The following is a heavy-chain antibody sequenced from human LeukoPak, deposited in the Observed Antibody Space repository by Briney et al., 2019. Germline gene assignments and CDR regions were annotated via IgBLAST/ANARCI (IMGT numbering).Heavy chain of an antibody. CDR3: ARVAPGGYVDY. V-gene: IGHV3-7*01. CDR1: GFTFSSYW. CDR2: IKQDGSEK. Sequence: PGGSLRLSCAASGFTFSSYWMSWVRPAPGKGLEWVANIKQDGSEKYYVDSVKGRFTISRDNAKTSLYLQMNSLRAEDTAVYSCARVAPGGYVDYWGQGTLVTVPS. J-gene: IGHJ4*02. D-gene: IGHD1-1*01.